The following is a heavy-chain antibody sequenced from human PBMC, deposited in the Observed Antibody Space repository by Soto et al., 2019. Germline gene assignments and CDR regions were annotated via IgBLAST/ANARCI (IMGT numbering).Heavy chain of an antibody. CDR1: GFSFSNYA. CDR2: TSYDGSTK. J-gene: IGHJ3*02. Sequence: QVQLVESGGGVVQPGRSLRLSCAASGFSFSNYAMDWVRQAPGKGLEWVAVTSYDGSTKYYPDSVKGRFTISRDNSKNALYLQRTSLRAEDTAVYYCARVLHSGNAFDIGGQGTMVTVSS. CDR3: ARVLHSGNAFDI. V-gene: IGHV3-30-3*01.